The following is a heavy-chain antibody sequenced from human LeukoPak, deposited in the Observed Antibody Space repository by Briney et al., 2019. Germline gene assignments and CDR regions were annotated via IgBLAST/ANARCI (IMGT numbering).Heavy chain of an antibody. J-gene: IGHJ4*02. D-gene: IGHD2-2*01. CDR1: GFTFSSYA. CDR2: ISGSGGST. V-gene: IGHV3-23*01. Sequence: PGGSLRRSCAASGFTFSSYAMSWVRQAPGKGLEWVSAISGSGGSTYYADSVKGRFTISRDNSKNTLYLQMNSLRAEDTAVYYCAKVIDIVVVPAAYYFDYWGQGTLVTVSS. CDR3: AKVIDIVVVPAAYYFDY.